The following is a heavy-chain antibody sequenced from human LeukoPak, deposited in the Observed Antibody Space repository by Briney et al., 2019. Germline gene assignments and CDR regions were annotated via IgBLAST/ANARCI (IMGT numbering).Heavy chain of an antibody. Sequence: SETLSLTRTVSRGSISSDYWSWIRQPAGKGLEWIGLIYTSGTTNYNPSLKSRVTMSLDTSKNQFSLKLNSVTAADTAVYYCARVFHDWGQGTMVTVSS. V-gene: IGHV4-4*07. J-gene: IGHJ3*01. CDR2: IYTSGTT. CDR1: RGSISSDY. CDR3: ARVFHD.